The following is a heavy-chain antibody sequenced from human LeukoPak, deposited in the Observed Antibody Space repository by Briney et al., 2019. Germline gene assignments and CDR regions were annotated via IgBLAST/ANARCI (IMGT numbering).Heavy chain of an antibody. CDR3: ARGRQLVTLDY. V-gene: IGHV3-21*01. Sequence: GGSLRLPCAASGFTFSSYSMNWVRQAPGKGLEWVSSISSSSSYIYYADSVKGRFTISRDNAKNSLYLQMNSLRAEDTAVYYCARGRQLVTLDYWGQGTLVTVSS. D-gene: IGHD6-13*01. CDR2: ISSSSSYI. CDR1: GFTFSSYS. J-gene: IGHJ4*02.